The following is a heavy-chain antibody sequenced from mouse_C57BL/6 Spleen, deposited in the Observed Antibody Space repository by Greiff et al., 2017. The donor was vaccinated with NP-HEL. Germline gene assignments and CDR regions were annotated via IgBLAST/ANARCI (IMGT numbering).Heavy chain of an antibody. Sequence: ESGPGLVKPSQSLSLTCSVTGYSITSGYYWNWIRQFPGNKLEWMGYISYDGSNNYNPSLKNRISITRDTSKNQFFLKLNSVTTEDTATYYCARVDYPWYFDVWGTGTTVTVSS. CDR3: ARVDYPWYFDV. V-gene: IGHV3-6*01. J-gene: IGHJ1*03. CDR1: GYSITSGYY. D-gene: IGHD2-4*01. CDR2: ISYDGSN.